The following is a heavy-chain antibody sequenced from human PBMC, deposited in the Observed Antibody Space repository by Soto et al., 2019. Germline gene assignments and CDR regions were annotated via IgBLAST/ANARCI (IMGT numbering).Heavy chain of an antibody. CDR1: GGSFSGYY. CDR3: ARGLWFGEAENYYYYYGMDV. V-gene: IGHV4-34*01. CDR2: INHSGST. D-gene: IGHD3-10*01. Sequence: PSETLSLTCAVYGGSFSGYYWSWIRQPPGKGLEWIGEINHSGSTNYNPSLKSRVTISVDTSKNQFSLKLSSVTAADTAVYYCARGLWFGEAENYYYYYGMDVWGQGTTVTVSS. J-gene: IGHJ6*02.